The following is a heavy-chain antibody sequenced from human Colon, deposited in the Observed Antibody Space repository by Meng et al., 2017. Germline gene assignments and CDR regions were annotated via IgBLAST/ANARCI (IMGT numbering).Heavy chain of an antibody. Sequence: QVQLQQSGPGLVKPSQNLSLTCFISGDSVSSNTAAWNWIRQSPSRGLEWLGRTYYRSKWYNEYAVSVKSRMTFNADTSKNQVSLQVNSVTPEDTAVYYCARDHGYSYGLPLDYWGQGILVTVSS. J-gene: IGHJ4*02. V-gene: IGHV6-1*01. CDR1: GDSVSSNTAA. CDR3: ARDHGYSYGLPLDY. CDR2: TYYRSKWYN. D-gene: IGHD5-18*01.